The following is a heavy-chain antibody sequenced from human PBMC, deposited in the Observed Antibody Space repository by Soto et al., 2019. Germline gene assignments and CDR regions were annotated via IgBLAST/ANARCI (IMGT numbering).Heavy chain of an antibody. CDR3: ARDGTLYDSSGYYYLY. Sequence: SVKVSCKASGGTFSTSTMSWVRQAPGQGLEWMGGITSIFGTASFAQKFQGRVTITADESTSTAYMELSSLRSEDTAMYYCARDGTLYDSSGYYYLYWGQGTLVTVSS. CDR1: GGTFSTST. V-gene: IGHV1-69*13. J-gene: IGHJ4*02. CDR2: ITSIFGTA. D-gene: IGHD3-22*01.